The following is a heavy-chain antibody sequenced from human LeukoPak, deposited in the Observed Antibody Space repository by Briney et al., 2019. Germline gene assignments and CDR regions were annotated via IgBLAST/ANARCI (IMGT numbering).Heavy chain of an antibody. V-gene: IGHV4-30-2*01. J-gene: IGHJ5*02. Sequence: SETLSLTCTVSGGSISSGGYSWSWIRQPPGKGLEWIGYIYHSGSTYYNPSLKSRVTISVDRSKNQFSLKLSSVTAADTAVYYCARGSYSSSWYVGENWFDPWGQGTLVTVSS. CDR2: IYHSGST. D-gene: IGHD6-13*01. CDR3: ARGSYSSSWYVGENWFDP. CDR1: GGSISSGGYS.